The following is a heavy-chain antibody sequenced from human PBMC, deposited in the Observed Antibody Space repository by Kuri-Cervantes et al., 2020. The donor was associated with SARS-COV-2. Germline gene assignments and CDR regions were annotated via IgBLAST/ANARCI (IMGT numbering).Heavy chain of an antibody. Sequence: GGSLRLSCTGSGYSFTSYWISWVRQMPGKGLEWMGRIDPSDSYTNYSPSFQGHVTISADKSISTAYLQWSSLKASDTAMYYCATPVNCSGGSCYSQFYYWCQGTLVTVSS. CDR2: IDPSDSYT. J-gene: IGHJ4*02. V-gene: IGHV5-10-1*01. CDR1: GYSFTSYW. D-gene: IGHD2-15*01. CDR3: ATPVNCSGGSCYSQFYY.